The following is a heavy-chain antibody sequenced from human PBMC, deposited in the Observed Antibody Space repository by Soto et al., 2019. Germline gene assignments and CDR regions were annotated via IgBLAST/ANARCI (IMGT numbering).Heavy chain of an antibody. CDR2: IYYSGST. J-gene: IGHJ4*02. D-gene: IGHD1-1*01. V-gene: IGHV4-59*08. CDR1: GGSISSYY. Sequence: QVQLQESGPGLVKPSETLSLTCTVSGGSISSYYWSWIRQPPGKGLEWIGYIYYSGSTNYNPSLKRRATISVDTSKSQSSLKLSSVTAADTAGYYCASRYGYSFDYWGQGTLVTVSS. CDR3: ASRYGYSFDY.